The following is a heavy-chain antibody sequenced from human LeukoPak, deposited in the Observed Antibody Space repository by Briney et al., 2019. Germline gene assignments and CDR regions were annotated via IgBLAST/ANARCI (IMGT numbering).Heavy chain of an antibody. CDR1: GCSFSSYG. V-gene: IGHV3-48*04. J-gene: IGHJ5*01. CDR3: ARDYGGWFGIHKGVWFAP. CDR2: ISSSSTTI. Sequence: GGALTLSCDGSGCSFSSYGLNWVRQAPGKGLEWVSSISSSSTTICFEDSWPGRFTISRDNAKNSLFLQMQSLRAEDTAVYYCARDYGGWFGIHKGVWFAPWGQGTLVTVSS. D-gene: IGHD3-10*01.